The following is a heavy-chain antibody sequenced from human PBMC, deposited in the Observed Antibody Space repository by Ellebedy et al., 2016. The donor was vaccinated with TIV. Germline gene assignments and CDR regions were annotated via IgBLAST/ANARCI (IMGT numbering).Heavy chain of an antibody. CDR2: ISGSGGST. D-gene: IGHD4-23*01. J-gene: IGHJ6*03. CDR3: AKSSVVVYYYYYYMDV. V-gene: IGHV3-23*01. CDR1: GFTFSSYA. Sequence: GGSLRLSCAASGFTFSSYAMSWVRQAPGKGLEWVSAISGSGGSTYYADSVKGRFTISRDNSKNTLYLQMNSLRAEDTAVYYCAKSSVVVYYYYYYMDVWGKGTTVTVSS.